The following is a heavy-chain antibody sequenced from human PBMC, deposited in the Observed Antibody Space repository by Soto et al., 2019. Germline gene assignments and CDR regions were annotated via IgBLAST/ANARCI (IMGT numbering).Heavy chain of an antibody. V-gene: IGHV3-23*01. Sequence: EVQLLESGGGLVQPGGSLRLSCAASGSTFSSYAMNWVRQAPGKGLEWVSAISPGGGSPYYTDSVKGRFTISRDNSKNTLYLQMNSLRAEDTAVYYCAKQIPAAGSDYWGQGTLVTVSS. D-gene: IGHD6-13*01. CDR3: AKQIPAAGSDY. CDR2: ISPGGGSP. CDR1: GSTFSSYA. J-gene: IGHJ4*02.